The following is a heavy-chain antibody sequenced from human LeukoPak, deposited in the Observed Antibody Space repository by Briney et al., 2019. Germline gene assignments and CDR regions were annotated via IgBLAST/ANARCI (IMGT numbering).Heavy chain of an antibody. J-gene: IGHJ4*02. CDR1: GGSFSGYY. CDR2: INHSGST. Sequence: PSETLSLTCALYGGSFSGYYWSWIRQPPGKGLEWIGEINHSGSTNYNPSLKSRVTISVDTSKNQFSLKLSSVTAADTAVYYCARGRRVGNRPFDYWGQGTLVTVSS. V-gene: IGHV4-34*01. D-gene: IGHD6-6*01. CDR3: ARGRRVGNRPFDY.